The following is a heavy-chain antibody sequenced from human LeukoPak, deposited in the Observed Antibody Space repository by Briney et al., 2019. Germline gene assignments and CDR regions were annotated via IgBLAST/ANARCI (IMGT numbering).Heavy chain of an antibody. D-gene: IGHD3-22*01. J-gene: IGHJ4*02. Sequence: PGGSLRLSCAASGFTFSSYSMNWVRQAPGEGLEWVSYISSSSSTIYYADSVKGRFTISRDNAKNSLYLQMNSLRAEDTAVYYCARDYYDSSGYYYGGYWGQGTLVTVSS. V-gene: IGHV3-48*04. CDR1: GFTFSSYS. CDR3: ARDYYDSSGYYYGGY. CDR2: ISSSSSTI.